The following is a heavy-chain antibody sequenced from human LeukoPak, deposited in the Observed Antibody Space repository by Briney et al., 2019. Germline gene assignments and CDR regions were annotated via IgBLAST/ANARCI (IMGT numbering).Heavy chain of an antibody. CDR2: INHSGST. CDR1: GGSFSGYY. CDR3: ARGRPGGKLYCSGGSCYSIYTQVDNRNFDY. V-gene: IGHV4-34*01. Sequence: SETLSLTCAVYGGSFSGYYWSWIRQPPGKGLEWIGEINHSGSTNYNPSLKSRVTISVDTSKNQFSLKLSSVTAADTAVYYCARGRPGGKLYCSGGSCYSIYTQVDNRNFDYWGQGTLVTVSS. J-gene: IGHJ4*02. D-gene: IGHD2-15*01.